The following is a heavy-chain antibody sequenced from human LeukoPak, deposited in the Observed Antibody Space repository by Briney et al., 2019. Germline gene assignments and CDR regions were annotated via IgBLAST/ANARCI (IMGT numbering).Heavy chain of an antibody. CDR2: IYYSGST. D-gene: IGHD3-10*01. V-gene: IGHV4-59*02. J-gene: IGHJ4*02. CDR3: AGSYYVSGTYYFDH. Sequence: PSETLSLTCTVSVGSVSSYYWSWIRQPPGKGLEWIGYIYYSGSTNYNPSLKSRVTISVDTSKNQLSLKLSCVTAADTAVYYCAGSYYVSGTYYFDHWGQGTLVTVSS. CDR1: VGSVSSYY.